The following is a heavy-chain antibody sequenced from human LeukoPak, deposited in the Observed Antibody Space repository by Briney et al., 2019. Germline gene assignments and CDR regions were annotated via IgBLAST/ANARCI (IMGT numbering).Heavy chain of an antibody. CDR3: ASGYCSGGNCYSG. J-gene: IGHJ4*02. D-gene: IGHD2-15*01. Sequence: GGSLRLSCAASGFSLTSYWMHWVRQAPGKGLVWVSRINSDGRTTSYADPVKGRFTISRDNAKNTVYLQMNSLRVEDTAVYHCASGYCSGGNCYSGWGQGTLVTVSS. CDR2: INSDGRTT. V-gene: IGHV3-74*01. CDR1: GFSLTSYW.